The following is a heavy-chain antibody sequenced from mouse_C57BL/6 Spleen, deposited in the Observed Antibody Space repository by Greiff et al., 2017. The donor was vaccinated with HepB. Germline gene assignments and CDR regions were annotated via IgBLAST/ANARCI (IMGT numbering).Heavy chain of an antibody. CDR3: ARDRGITTGAY. V-gene: IGHV5-4*01. CDR1: GFTFSSYA. D-gene: IGHD2-4*01. CDR2: ISDGGSYT. Sequence: EVNLVESGGGLVKPGGSLKLSCAASGFTFSSYAMSWVRQTPEKRLEWVATISDGGSYTYYPDNAKNNLYLQMSHLKSEDTAMYYCARDRGITTGAYWGQGTLVTVSA. J-gene: IGHJ3*01.